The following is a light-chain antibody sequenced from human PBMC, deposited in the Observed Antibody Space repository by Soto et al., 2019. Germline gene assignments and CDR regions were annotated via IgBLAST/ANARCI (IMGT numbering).Light chain of an antibody. CDR2: GNS. J-gene: IGLJ2*01. V-gene: IGLV1-40*01. CDR3: QSYDSSLSALV. CDR1: SSNIGAGYD. Sequence: QSVLTQPPSVSGAPGQRVTISCAGSSSNIGAGYDVPWYQQLPGTAPKLLIYGNSNRPSGVPDRFSGSKSGNSASLAITGLQAADEADYSCQSYDSSLSALVFGGGTKLTVL.